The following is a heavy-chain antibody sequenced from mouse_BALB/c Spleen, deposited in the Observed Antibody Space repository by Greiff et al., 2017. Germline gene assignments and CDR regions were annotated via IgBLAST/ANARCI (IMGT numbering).Heavy chain of an antibody. J-gene: IGHJ4*01. CDR1: GYTFTSYW. CDR3: ARRGWLHAMDY. V-gene: IGHV1S41*01. Sequence: DLVKPGASVKLSCKASGYTFTSYWINWIKQRPGQGLEWIGRIAPGSGSTYYNEMFKGKATLTVDKSSSTAYMQLSSLTSEDSAVYFCARRGWLHAMDYWGQGTSVTVSS. CDR2: IAPGSGST. D-gene: IGHD2-3*01.